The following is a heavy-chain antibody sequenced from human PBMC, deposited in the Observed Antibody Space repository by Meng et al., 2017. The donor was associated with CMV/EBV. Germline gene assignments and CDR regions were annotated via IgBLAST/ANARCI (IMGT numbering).Heavy chain of an antibody. CDR1: GFTFSNFD. CDR2: IYRGGVST. V-gene: IGHV3-23*03. D-gene: IGHD6-19*01. J-gene: IGHJ6*02. CDR3: ARETWQWLVGV. Sequence: GESLKISCAASGFTFSNFDMSWVRQAPGKGLEWVSFIYRGGVSTYYADSVKGRFTISRDNAKNSLYLQMNSLRAEDTAVYHCARETWQWLVGVWGQGTTVTVSS.